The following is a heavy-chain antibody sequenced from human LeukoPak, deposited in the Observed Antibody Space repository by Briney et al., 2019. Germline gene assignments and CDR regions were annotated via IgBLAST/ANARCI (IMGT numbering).Heavy chain of an antibody. Sequence: KSGGSLRLSCAASGFTFSDSYMTWIRPAPGKGLELLSYISGSASDVNYIDSVRGRFTISRDNAKNSLYLHMNSLTVEDTAVYYCSRDPRNNDYWGQGTLVTVSS. J-gene: IGHJ4*02. CDR3: SRDPRNNDY. V-gene: IGHV3-11*01. CDR1: GFTFSDSY. CDR2: ISGSASDV.